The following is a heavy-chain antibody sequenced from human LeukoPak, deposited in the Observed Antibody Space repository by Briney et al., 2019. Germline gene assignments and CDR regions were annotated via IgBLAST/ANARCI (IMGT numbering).Heavy chain of an antibody. Sequence: GGSLRLSCAASGLTFSSYWMSWVRQAPGKGLEWVANIKQHGSEKYYVDSVKGRFTISRDNAKNSLYLQMNSLRAEDTAVYYCARVFRSWGLVGALDYWGQGTLVTVSS. CDR3: ARVFRSWGLVGALDY. V-gene: IGHV3-7*01. CDR1: GLTFSSYW. J-gene: IGHJ4*02. CDR2: IKQHGSEK. D-gene: IGHD1-26*01.